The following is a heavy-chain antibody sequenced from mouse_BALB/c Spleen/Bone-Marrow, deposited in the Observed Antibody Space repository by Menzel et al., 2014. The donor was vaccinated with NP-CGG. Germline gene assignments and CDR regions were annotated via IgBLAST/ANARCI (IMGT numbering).Heavy chain of an antibody. J-gene: IGHJ3*01. V-gene: IGHV4-1*02. CDR1: GFDFSRYW. CDR2: INPDSSTI. D-gene: IGHD3-3*01. CDR3: ARGTSNWFAY. Sequence: EVKLMESGGGLVQPGGSLKLSCAASGFDFSRYWMSWVRQAPGKGLEWIGEINPDSSTINYTPSLKDKFIISRDNAKNTLYLQMSKVGSEDTALYYCARGTSNWFAYWGQGTLVTASA.